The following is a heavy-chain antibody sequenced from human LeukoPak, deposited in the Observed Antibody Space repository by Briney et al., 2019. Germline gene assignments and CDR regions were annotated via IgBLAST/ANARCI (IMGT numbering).Heavy chain of an antibody. CDR2: IYTSGST. Sequence: SETLSLTCTVSGGSISGGTYYWSWIRQPAGKGLEWIGRIYTSGSTNYNPSLKSRVTISVDTSKNQFSLKLSSVTAADTAVYYCARDGTCSITSCPRGDYYYMDVWGKGTTVTVSS. CDR1: GGSISGGTYY. V-gene: IGHV4-61*02. CDR3: ARDGTCSITSCPRGDYYYMDV. J-gene: IGHJ6*03. D-gene: IGHD2-2*01.